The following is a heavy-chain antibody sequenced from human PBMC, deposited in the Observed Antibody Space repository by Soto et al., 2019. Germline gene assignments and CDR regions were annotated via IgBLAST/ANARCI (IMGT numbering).Heavy chain of an antibody. CDR1: GGSINSYY. J-gene: IGHJ6*02. V-gene: IGHV4-4*07. CDR2: FYPSGKT. CDR3: ARCGLDYGMDV. D-gene: IGHD3-16*01. Sequence: VQLQESGPRLVKPSETLSLTCTVSGGSINSYYWCWTRQPAGKGLEWIGRFYPSGKTNYNPSLKSRLTMSADTSRNQFSLNLTSVTAADTAVYYCARCGLDYGMDVWGQGTTVTVSS.